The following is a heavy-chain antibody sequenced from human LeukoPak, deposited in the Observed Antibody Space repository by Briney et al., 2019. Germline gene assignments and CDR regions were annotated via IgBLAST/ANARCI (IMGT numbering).Heavy chain of an antibody. Sequence: GGSLRLSCVASGFTFGKYWMSWVRQAPGKGLEWVANIKLDGSEKNYVDSVKGRFTISRDNTKNSLYLQMNSLRVEDTAVFYCAKEGRSLQTYWGQGILVTVSS. V-gene: IGHV3-7*03. D-gene: IGHD5-24*01. CDR2: IKLDGSEK. CDR1: GFTFGKYW. CDR3: AKEGRSLQTY. J-gene: IGHJ4*02.